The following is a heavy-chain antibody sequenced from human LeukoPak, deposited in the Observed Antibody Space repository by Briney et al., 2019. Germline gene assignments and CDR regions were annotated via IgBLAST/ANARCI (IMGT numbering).Heavy chain of an antibody. CDR3: ARGYERGSDIDY. CDR2: INPSGGST. Sequence: GASVKVSCKASGYTFTSYDINWVRQAPGQGLEWMGIINPSGGSTSYAQKFQGRVTMTRDMSTSTVYMELSSLRSEDTAVYYCARGYERGSDIDYWGQGTLVTVSS. V-gene: IGHV1-46*01. J-gene: IGHJ4*02. CDR1: GYTFTSYD. D-gene: IGHD3-10*02.